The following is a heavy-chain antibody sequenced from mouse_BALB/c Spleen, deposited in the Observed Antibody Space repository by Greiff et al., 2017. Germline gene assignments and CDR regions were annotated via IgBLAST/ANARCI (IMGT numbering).Heavy chain of an antibody. V-gene: IGHV5-12-2*01. CDR2: ISNGGGST. Sequence: EVQVVESGGGLVQPGGSLKLSCAASGFTFSSYTMSWVRQTPEKRLEWVAYISNGGGSTYYPDTVKGRFTISRDNAKNTLYLQMSSLKSEDTAMYYCARAYYGNGMDYWGQGTSVTVSS. CDR3: ARAYYGNGMDY. D-gene: IGHD2-10*01. CDR1: GFTFSSYT. J-gene: IGHJ4*01.